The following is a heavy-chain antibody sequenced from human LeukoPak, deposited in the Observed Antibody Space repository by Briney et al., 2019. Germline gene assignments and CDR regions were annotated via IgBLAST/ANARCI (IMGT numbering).Heavy chain of an antibody. D-gene: IGHD6-6*01. V-gene: IGHV4-59*11. CDR3: ARGGATARLKYTFYYYRVV. J-gene: IGHJ6*03. CDR2: IYYIGST. Sequence: SETLSLTCTVSGGSISRHYWSWIRQPPGKGLEWIGNIYYIGSTNYNPSLRSRVTTSVDTYKTQFSLKLRSVTAADTAVYYCARGGATARLKYTFYYYRVVWGKGTTVTVSS. CDR1: GGSISRHY.